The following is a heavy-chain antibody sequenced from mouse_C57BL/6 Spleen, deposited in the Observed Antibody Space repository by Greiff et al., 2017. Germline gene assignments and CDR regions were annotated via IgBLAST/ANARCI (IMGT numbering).Heavy chain of an antibody. CDR2: IYPSDSET. D-gene: IGHD1-1*01. J-gene: IGHJ4*01. CDR1: GYTFTSYW. CDR3: ARSYYYGSSYYAMDY. V-gene: IGHV1-61*01. Sequence: VQLQQPGAELVRPGSSVKLSCKASGYTFTSYWMDWVKQRPGQGLEWIGNIYPSDSETHYNQKFKDKSTLTVDKSSSTAYMQLSSLTSEDSAVYDCARSYYYGSSYYAMDYWGQGTSVTVSS.